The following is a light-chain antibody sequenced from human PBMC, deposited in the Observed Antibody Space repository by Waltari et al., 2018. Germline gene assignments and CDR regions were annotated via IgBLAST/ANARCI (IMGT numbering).Light chain of an antibody. Sequence: DIQMTQSPSPVSASVGDRVTITCRASKDIGNRLAWCQQKPGKAPNLLIYGTSSWQTGVPSRFRGRGSGKEFTLTISSLQPEDFGTYYCQQGKSFPITFGPGTKVEIK. J-gene: IGKJ3*01. CDR1: KDIGNR. V-gene: IGKV1-12*01. CDR2: GTS. CDR3: QQGKSFPIT.